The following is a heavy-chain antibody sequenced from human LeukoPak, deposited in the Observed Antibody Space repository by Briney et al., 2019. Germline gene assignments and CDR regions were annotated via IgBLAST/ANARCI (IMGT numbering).Heavy chain of an antibody. CDR2: IYYSGST. J-gene: IGHJ2*01. CDR3: ARGGVGAPGYFDL. V-gene: IGHV4-59*01. Sequence: SETLSLTCTVSGGSINSYYWSWIRQPPGKGLEWIGYIYYSGSTNYNPSLKSRVTISVDTSKNQFSLKLSSVTAADTAVYYCARGGVGAPGYFDLWGRGTLVTVSS. D-gene: IGHD1-26*01. CDR1: GGSINSYY.